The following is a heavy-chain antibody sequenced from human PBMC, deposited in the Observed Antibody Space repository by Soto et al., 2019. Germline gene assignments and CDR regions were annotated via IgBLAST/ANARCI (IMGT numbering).Heavy chain of an antibody. Sequence: QVQLVQSGAEMKKPGASVKVSCKASGYTFTNYGISWVRQAPGQGLEWMGWISPYNGNTNYAQKLQGRVTMTTDTSTSTAYMELRSLRSDDTAVYYCAREDRQTYLYDSSQEYYFDYWSQGTLVTVSS. CDR3: AREDRQTYLYDSSQEYYFDY. V-gene: IGHV1-18*01. D-gene: IGHD3-22*01. J-gene: IGHJ4*02. CDR1: GYTFTNYG. CDR2: ISPYNGNT.